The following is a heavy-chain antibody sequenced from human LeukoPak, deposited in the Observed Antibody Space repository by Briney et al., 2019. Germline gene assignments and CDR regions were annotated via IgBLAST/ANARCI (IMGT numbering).Heavy chain of an antibody. D-gene: IGHD6-6*01. CDR2: IYYSGST. CDR3: AREKGIAARRKNLDDPNGWDAFDI. CDR1: GGSISSSSYY. V-gene: IGHV4-39*07. Sequence: SETLSLTCTVSGGSISSSSYYWGWIRQPPGKGLEWIGSIYYSGSTYYNPSLKSRVTISVDTSKNQFSLKLSSVTAADTAVYYCAREKGIAARRKNLDDPNGWDAFDISGQGIMVTVSS. J-gene: IGHJ3*02.